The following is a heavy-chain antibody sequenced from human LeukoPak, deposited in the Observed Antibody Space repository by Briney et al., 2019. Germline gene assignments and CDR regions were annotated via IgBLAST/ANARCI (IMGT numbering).Heavy chain of an antibody. J-gene: IGHJ3*02. CDR2: INWNGSGA. CDR1: GFTFSDYG. CDR3: ARQPGRRYYDISWGDAFDI. Sequence: GGSLRLSCGASGFTFSDYGMLWVRQAPGKGLEWVSGINWNGSGAGYADSVKGRFTISRDNAKNSLYLQMNSLRAEDMALYYCARQPGRRYYDISWGDAFDIWGQGTMVTVSS. V-gene: IGHV3-20*04. D-gene: IGHD3-9*01.